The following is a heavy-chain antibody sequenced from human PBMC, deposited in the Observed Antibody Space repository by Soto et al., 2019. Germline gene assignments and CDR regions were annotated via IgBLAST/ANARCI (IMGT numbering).Heavy chain of an antibody. CDR2: IHHRGST. V-gene: IGHV4-4*02. CDR1: GRSISSSNW. CDR3: ARTRYSSGFYDAFDI. D-gene: IGHD6-19*01. J-gene: IGHJ3*02. Sequence: SETLYLTYAVSGRSISSSNWWSWVRKPPGKGLESIGEIHHRGSTNYSPSLKSRVAVSLDKSKNHFSLKLSSVTAADTAVYYCARTRYSSGFYDAFDIWGQGTMV.